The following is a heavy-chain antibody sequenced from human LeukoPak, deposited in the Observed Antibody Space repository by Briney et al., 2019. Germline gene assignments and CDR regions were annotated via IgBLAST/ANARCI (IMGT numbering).Heavy chain of an antibody. CDR3: ARDGPTPHFDWLYSSGDYYYGMDV. D-gene: IGHD3-9*01. J-gene: IGHJ6*02. V-gene: IGHV3-7*01. CDR1: GFTFSSYW. CDR2: IKQDGSEK. Sequence: QTGGSLRLSCAASGFTFSSYWMSWVRQAPGKGREWVANIKQDGSEKYYVDSVKGRFTISRDNAKNSLYLQMNSLRAEDTAVYYCARDGPTPHFDWLYSSGDYYYGMDVWGQGTTVTVSS.